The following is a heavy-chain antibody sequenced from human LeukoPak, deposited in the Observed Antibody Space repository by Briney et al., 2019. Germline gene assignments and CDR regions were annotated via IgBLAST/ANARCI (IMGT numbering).Heavy chain of an antibody. CDR2: ISSSSSYI. J-gene: IGHJ5*02. CDR1: GFTFSSYG. D-gene: IGHD6-19*01. V-gene: IGHV3-21*04. CDR3: ARIAVGGNWFDP. Sequence: GGSLRLSCAASGFTFSSYGMNWVRQAPGKGLEWVSFISSSSSYIYYADSVKGRFTISRDNAKNSLYLQMNSLRSDDTAVYYCARIAVGGNWFDPWGQGTLVTVSS.